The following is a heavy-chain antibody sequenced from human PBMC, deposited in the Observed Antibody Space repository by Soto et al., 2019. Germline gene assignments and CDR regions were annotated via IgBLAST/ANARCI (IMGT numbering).Heavy chain of an antibody. J-gene: IGHJ3*02. CDR2: ISSSSSTI. CDR3: XXXXXXXFSHGPAFDI. V-gene: IGHV3-48*01. Sequence: EVQLVESGGGLVQPGGSLRLSCAASGFTFSSYSMNWVRQAPGKGLEWVSYISSSSSTIYYADSVKGRFTISRDNAKNSLXXXXXXLRAXDXXXXXXXXXXXXXFSHGPAFDIWGQGTMVTVSS. CDR1: GFTFSSYS.